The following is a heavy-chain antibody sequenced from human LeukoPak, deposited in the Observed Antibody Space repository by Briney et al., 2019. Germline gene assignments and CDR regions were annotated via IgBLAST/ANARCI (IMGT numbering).Heavy chain of an antibody. V-gene: IGHV1-18*01. D-gene: IGHD2-15*01. J-gene: IGHJ4*02. CDR2: ISTYNGNT. Sequence: EASVKVSCKASGYAFTSYGISWVRQAPGQGLEWLGWISTYNGNTNYAQKLQGRVTMTTDTSTSTAYMELRSLRSDDTAVYYCARAFAHVGGYFDYWGQGTLVTVSS. CDR3: ARAFAHVGGYFDY. CDR1: GYAFTSYG.